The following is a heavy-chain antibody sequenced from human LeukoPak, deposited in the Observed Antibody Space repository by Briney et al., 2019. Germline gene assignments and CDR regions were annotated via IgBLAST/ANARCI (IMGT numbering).Heavy chain of an antibody. CDR1: GGTFSSYA. Sequence: ASVKVSCKASGGTFSSYAISWVRQAPGQGLEWMGGIIPISGTANYAQKFQGRVTITTDESTSTAYMELSSLRSEDTAVYYCARGPPGILAFDYWGQGTLVTVSS. J-gene: IGHJ4*02. CDR2: IIPISGTA. V-gene: IGHV1-69*05. D-gene: IGHD1-26*01. CDR3: ARGPPGILAFDY.